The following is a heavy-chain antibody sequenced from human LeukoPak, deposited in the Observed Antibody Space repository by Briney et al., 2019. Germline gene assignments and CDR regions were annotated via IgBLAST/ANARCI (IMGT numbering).Heavy chain of an antibody. V-gene: IGHV4-59*01. CDR3: ARGTVGVSPFDY. J-gene: IGHJ4*02. CDR2: IYYSGST. CDR1: GGSISSYY. D-gene: IGHD1-26*01. Sequence: SETLSLTCTVSGGSISSYYWSWIRQPPGKGLEWIGYIYYSGSTNYNPSLKSRVTISVDTSTNQFSLKLSSVTAADTAVYYCARGTVGVSPFDYWGQGTLVTVSS.